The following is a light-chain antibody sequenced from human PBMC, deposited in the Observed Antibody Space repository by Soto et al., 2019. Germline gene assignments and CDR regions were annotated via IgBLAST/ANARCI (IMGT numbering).Light chain of an antibody. CDR1: TGAVTSGHY. CDR3: LLSYAGARV. J-gene: IGLJ2*01. V-gene: IGLV7-46*02. CDR2: DTS. Sequence: QTVVTQEPSLTVSPGGTVTLTCASSTGAVTSGHYPYWFQQKPGQAPTTMIYDTSNKHPWTPARFSGCLLGGKASLTPFGAEPWDGAEYFCLLSYAGARVFGGGTQLTVL.